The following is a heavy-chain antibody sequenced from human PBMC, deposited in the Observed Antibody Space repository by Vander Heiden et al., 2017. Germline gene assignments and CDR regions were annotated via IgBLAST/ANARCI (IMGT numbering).Heavy chain of an antibody. CDR3: ARAGYSTYFGY. CDR2: IYYSGTT. Sequence: QVQLQESGPGLVKPSETLSLTCAVSGGSVSSASYYWNWIRQPPGKGLEWIGYIYYSGTTSYNPSLKSRVTISVDTSKNQFSLKLSSVTAADTAVYYCARAGYSTYFGYWGQGTLVTVSS. D-gene: IGHD6-13*01. V-gene: IGHV4-61*01. J-gene: IGHJ4*02. CDR1: GGSVSSASYY.